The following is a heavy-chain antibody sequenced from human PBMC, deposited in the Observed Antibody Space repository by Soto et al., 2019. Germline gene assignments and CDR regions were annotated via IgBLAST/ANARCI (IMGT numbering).Heavy chain of an antibody. D-gene: IGHD5-12*01. J-gene: IGHJ4*02. CDR3: VKGLRLPSYFDC. V-gene: IGHV3-23*01. Sequence: GGSLRLSCAASGFTLSSYAMTWVRQAPGKGLEWVSTISGSAGSTYYADSVKGRFTISRDNSKNTLSLQMNSLRAEDTAVYVCVKGLRLPSYFDCWGQGTLVTVSS. CDR2: ISGSAGST. CDR1: GFTLSSYA.